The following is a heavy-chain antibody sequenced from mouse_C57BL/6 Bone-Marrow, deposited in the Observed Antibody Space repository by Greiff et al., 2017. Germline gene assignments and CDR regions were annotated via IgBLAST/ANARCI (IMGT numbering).Heavy chain of an antibody. D-gene: IGHD1-1*01. V-gene: IGHV1-7*01. CDR3: ASLYDSSYYWYFDV. Sequence: QVQLKESGAELAKPGASVKLSCKASGYPFTSYWMHWVKQRPGQGLEWIGYINPSSGYTKYNQKFKDKATLTADQSSSTAYMQLSSLTYEDSAVYYCASLYDSSYYWYFDVRGTGTTVTVSS. CDR2: INPSSGYT. CDR1: GYPFTSYW. J-gene: IGHJ1*03.